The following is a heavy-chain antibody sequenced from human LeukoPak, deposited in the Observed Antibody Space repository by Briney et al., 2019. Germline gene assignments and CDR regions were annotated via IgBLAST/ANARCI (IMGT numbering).Heavy chain of an antibody. V-gene: IGHV3-23*01. CDR2: ISGSGGST. J-gene: IGHJ5*02. CDR3: ATSDYCSSTSCYP. D-gene: IGHD2-2*01. Sequence: GGSLRLSCAASGFTFSSYAMSWVHQAPGKGLEWVSAISGSGGSTYYADSVKGRFTISRDNSKNTLYLQMNSLRAEDTAVYYCATSDYCSSTSCYPWGQGTLVTVSS. CDR1: GFTFSSYA.